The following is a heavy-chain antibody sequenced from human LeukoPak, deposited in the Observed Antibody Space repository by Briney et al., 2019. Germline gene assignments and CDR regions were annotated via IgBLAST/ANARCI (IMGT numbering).Heavy chain of an antibody. V-gene: IGHV3-23*01. D-gene: IGHD6-13*01. J-gene: IGHJ4*02. CDR2: INGSGGST. Sequence: GGSLRLSCAASGFTFSSYAMSWVRQAPGKGLEWVSPINGSGGSTYYAASVKGRSTISRDNSKNSLYLKMNSLRAEDTAVYYCAKGLLSSSWYHFDYWGQGTLVTVSS. CDR1: GFTFSSYA. CDR3: AKGLLSSSWYHFDY.